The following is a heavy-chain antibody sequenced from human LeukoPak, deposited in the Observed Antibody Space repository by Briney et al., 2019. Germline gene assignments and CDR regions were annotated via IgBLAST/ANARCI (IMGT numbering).Heavy chain of an antibody. CDR1: GGSFSGYY. D-gene: IGHD3-9*01. Sequence: RPSETLSLTCAVYGGSFSGYYWSWIRQPPGKGLEWIGEINRSGSTNYNPSLKSRVTISVDTSKNQFSLKLSSVTAADTAVYYCARRILTAPGYFDYWGQGTLVTVSS. J-gene: IGHJ4*02. V-gene: IGHV4-34*01. CDR2: INRSGST. CDR3: ARRILTAPGYFDY.